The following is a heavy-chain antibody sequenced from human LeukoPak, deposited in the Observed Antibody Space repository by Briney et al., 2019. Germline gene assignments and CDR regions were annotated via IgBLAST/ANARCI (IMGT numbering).Heavy chain of an antibody. D-gene: IGHD2-21*02. CDR1: GGSISSGGYS. CDR3: ARGRGIVVVTANPYNWFDP. CDR2: IYHSGST. V-gene: IGHV4-30-2*01. Sequence: SQTLSLTCAVSGGSISSGGYSWSWLRQPPGKGLEWIGYIYHSGSTYYNPSLKSRVTISVDRSKNQFSLKLSSVTAADTAVYYCARGRGIVVVTANPYNWFDPWGQGTLVTVSS. J-gene: IGHJ5*02.